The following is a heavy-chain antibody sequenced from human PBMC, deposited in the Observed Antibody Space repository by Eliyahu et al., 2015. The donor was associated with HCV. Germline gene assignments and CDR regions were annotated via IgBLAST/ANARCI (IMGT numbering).Heavy chain of an antibody. CDR3: ARGHNYGYEY. J-gene: IGHJ4*02. V-gene: IGHV1-2*06. CDR1: GYTFIDYN. D-gene: IGHD5-18*01. CDR2: IIPNSGGT. Sequence: QVQLVQSGAEVKKPGAXVRVXXKASGYTFIDYNTHWXRQAPGQGLEWMGRIIPNSGGTNYAQKFQGRVTMTRDTSISTAYMELSSLRSDDTAVYYCARGHNYGYEYWGQGTLVTVSS.